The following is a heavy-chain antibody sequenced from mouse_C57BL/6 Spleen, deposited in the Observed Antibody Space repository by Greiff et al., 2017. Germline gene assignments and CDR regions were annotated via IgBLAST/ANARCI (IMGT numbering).Heavy chain of an antibody. CDR3: ARPPSGGGFAY. J-gene: IGHJ3*01. Sequence: QVQLKESGAELVKPGASVKISCKASGYAFSSYWMNWVKQRPGKGLEWIGQIYPGDGDTNYNGKFKGKATLTADKSSSTAYMQLSSLTSEDSAVYFCARPPSGGGFAYWGQGTLVTVSA. CDR2: IYPGDGDT. CDR1: GYAFSSYW. V-gene: IGHV1-80*01.